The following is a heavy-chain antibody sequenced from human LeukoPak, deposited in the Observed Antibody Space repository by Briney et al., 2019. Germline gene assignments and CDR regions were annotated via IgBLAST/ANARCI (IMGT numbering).Heavy chain of an antibody. Sequence: PGGSLRLSCAASGFTFSYYGMHWVRQAPGKGLEWVAFIRYDGNDKYYADSVKGRFTISRDNAKNSLFLQMNSLRDEDTAVYYCTRGGAARPDYWGQGTLVTVSS. J-gene: IGHJ4*02. CDR1: GFTFSYYG. CDR2: IRYDGNDK. D-gene: IGHD6-6*01. CDR3: TRGGAARPDY. V-gene: IGHV3-30*02.